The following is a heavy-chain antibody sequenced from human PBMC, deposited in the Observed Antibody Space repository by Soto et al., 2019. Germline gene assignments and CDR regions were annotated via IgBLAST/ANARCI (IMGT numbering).Heavy chain of an antibody. D-gene: IGHD5-12*01. CDR1: GYTFTSYG. V-gene: IGHV1-69*11. Sequence: SVKVSCKASGYTFTSYGISWVRQAPGQGLEWMGIINPSGGSTYYAQKFQGRVTITADESTSTAYMELSSLRSEDTAVYYCARGQDIVATTEDYYYYYGMDVWGQGTTVTVSS. CDR2: INPSGGST. J-gene: IGHJ6*02. CDR3: ARGQDIVATTEDYYYYYGMDV.